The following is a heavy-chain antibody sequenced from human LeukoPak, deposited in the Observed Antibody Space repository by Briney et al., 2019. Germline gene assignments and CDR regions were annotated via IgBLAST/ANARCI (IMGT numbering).Heavy chain of an antibody. Sequence: PGGSLRLSCSASGFTFSTYAMHWVRQAPGKGLEYVSAISSNGGSTYYADSVKGRFTISRDNSKNMLYLQMSSLRAEDTAMYYCARGAYYYEDWGQGTLVTVSS. J-gene: IGHJ4*02. CDR3: ARGAYYYED. CDR2: ISSNGGST. V-gene: IGHV3-64D*06. D-gene: IGHD3-22*01. CDR1: GFTFSTYA.